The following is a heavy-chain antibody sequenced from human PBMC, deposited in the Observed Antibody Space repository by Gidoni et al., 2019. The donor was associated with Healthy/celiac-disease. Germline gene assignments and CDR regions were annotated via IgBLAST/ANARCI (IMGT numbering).Heavy chain of an antibody. Sequence: EVQLLESGGGLVQPGGSLRLSCAASGFTLRRFAMSWVRQAPGKGLAWVSAISCSGGSTYYADSVKGRFTISRDNSKNTLYLQMNSLRAEDTAVYYCAKDGYSYGYQAAFDIWGQGTMVTVSS. CDR3: AKDGYSYGYQAAFDI. D-gene: IGHD5-18*01. J-gene: IGHJ3*02. V-gene: IGHV3-23*01. CDR1: GFTLRRFA. CDR2: ISCSGGST.